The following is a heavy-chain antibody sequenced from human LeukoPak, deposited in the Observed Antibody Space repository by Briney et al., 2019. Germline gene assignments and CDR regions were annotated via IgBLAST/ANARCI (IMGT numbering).Heavy chain of an antibody. CDR3: ARRRGYTSSWFDY. Sequence: GESLKISCKRSGYSFTNYWIAWVRQMPGKGLEWMVIIYPGDSDIRYSPSFQGQVTISADKSISTAYLQWSSLKASDTAIYYCARRRGYTSSWFDYWGQGTLVTVSS. J-gene: IGHJ5*01. D-gene: IGHD6-13*01. V-gene: IGHV5-51*01. CDR1: GYSFTNYW. CDR2: IYPGDSDI.